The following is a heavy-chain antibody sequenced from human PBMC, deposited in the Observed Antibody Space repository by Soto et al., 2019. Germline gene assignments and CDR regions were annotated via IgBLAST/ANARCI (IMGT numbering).Heavy chain of an antibody. D-gene: IGHD3-10*01. Sequence: GWSLRLSCAASGFSFSDHWMHWVRQVPGKGLMWVSRINNDGRSATYADSVKGRFSISRDNARYTLYLQMNNLRAEDTAVYYWAALRYHYYNLDVWGQGTTLTVFS. V-gene: IGHV3-74*03. J-gene: IGHJ6*01. CDR3: AALRYHYYNLDV. CDR1: GFSFSDHW. CDR2: INNDGRSA.